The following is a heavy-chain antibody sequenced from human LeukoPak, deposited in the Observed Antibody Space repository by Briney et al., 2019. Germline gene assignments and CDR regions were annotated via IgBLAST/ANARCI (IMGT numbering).Heavy chain of an antibody. Sequence: SQTLSLTCTVSGGSISSGGYSWSWIRQHPGKGLEWIGRIYTSGSTNYNPSLKSRVTMSVDTSKNQFSLKLSSVTAADTAVYYCARGRPFRSTSNGRNWFDPWGQGTLVTVSS. CDR1: GGSISSGGYS. D-gene: IGHD2-2*01. CDR3: ARGRPFRSTSNGRNWFDP. CDR2: IYTSGST. V-gene: IGHV4-61*02. J-gene: IGHJ5*02.